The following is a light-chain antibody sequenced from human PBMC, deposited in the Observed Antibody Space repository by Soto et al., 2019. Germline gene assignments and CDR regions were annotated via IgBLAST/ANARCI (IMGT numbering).Light chain of an antibody. CDR2: GAS. J-gene: IGKJ4*01. CDR3: LQHNTYPLS. CDR1: QAISHY. Sequence: DIPITQSPSALSASVRDRVTITCRASQAISHYLAWFHQRPGKVPKRLIYGASTLQSGVPSRFSGSGSGTEFTLTISSLQPEDFGTYYCLQHNTYPLSFGGGTKVDIK. V-gene: IGKV1-17*03.